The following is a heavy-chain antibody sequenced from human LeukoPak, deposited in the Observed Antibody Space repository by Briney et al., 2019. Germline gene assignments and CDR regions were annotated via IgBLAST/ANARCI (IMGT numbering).Heavy chain of an antibody. J-gene: IGHJ6*02. D-gene: IGHD2-15*01. V-gene: IGHV3-23*01. Sequence: GALRLSCAASGFTFGSYAMNWVRQAPGKGLEWVSSIIPPGGSTYYSDSVRGLFTISRDNSNDTLILEMNSLRAEDSAVYYCAKPFCSDANCYQPRHYNGLDVWGQGTTVTVSS. CDR1: GFTFGSYA. CDR3: AKPFCSDANCYQPRHYNGLDV. CDR2: IIPPGGST.